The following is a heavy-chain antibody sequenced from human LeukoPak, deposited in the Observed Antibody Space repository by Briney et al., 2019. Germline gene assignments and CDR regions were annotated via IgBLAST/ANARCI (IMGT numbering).Heavy chain of an antibody. CDR3: ANGIFSSSWTWFDP. CDR1: GGSISSSSYY. CDR2: IYYSGST. D-gene: IGHD6-13*01. Sequence: PSETLSLTCTVSGGSISSSSYYWGWIRQPPGKGLEWIGSIYYSGSTYYNPSLKSRVTISVDTSKNQFSLKLSSVTAADTAVYYCANGIFSSSWTWFDPWGQGTLVTVSS. V-gene: IGHV4-39*07. J-gene: IGHJ5*02.